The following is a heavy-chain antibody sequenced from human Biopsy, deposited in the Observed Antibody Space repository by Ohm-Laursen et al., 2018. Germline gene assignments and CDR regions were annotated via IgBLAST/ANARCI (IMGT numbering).Heavy chain of an antibody. CDR3: ALGGGSYVNFDY. Sequence: TLSLTCAVSDGSISNYFWTWIRQPPGKGLEWIGYFRFEDRTSYNSSLKSRVTISADTSKNQFSLRLSSVTAADTAVYYCALGGGSYVNFDYWGQGTLVTVSS. V-gene: IGHV4-59*01. CDR1: DGSISNYF. D-gene: IGHD1-26*01. CDR2: FRFEDRT. J-gene: IGHJ4*02.